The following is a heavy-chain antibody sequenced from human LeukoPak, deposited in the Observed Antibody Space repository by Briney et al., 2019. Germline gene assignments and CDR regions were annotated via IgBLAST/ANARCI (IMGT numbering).Heavy chain of an antibody. V-gene: IGHV1-2*02. J-gene: IGHJ3*02. CDR1: GDTFTDYY. CDR3: ARGIAPAGLNAFDI. D-gene: IGHD6-13*01. Sequence: VASVKVSCKASGDTFTDYYIHWVRQAPGQGLEWMGWINPNSGGTSNAQKFQGRVTMTRDTSISTAYMELGSLRSDDTAVYYCARGIAPAGLNAFDIWGQGTMVTVSS. CDR2: INPNSGGT.